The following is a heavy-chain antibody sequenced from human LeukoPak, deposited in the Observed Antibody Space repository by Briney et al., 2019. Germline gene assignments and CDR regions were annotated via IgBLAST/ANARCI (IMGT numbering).Heavy chain of an antibody. CDR1: DDSITMYY. J-gene: IGHJ3*02. V-gene: IGHV4-59*01. CDR3: ARVARSGYNYGSDAFDI. CDR2: VDHTGST. D-gene: IGHD5-24*01. Sequence: PSETLSLTCTVSDDSITMYYWTWIRQPPGKGLEWIGYVDHTGSTKFNPSLNGRVSISRDTSNNFFSLRLRSVTAADTAVYYCARVARSGYNYGSDAFDIWGQGTMVTVSS.